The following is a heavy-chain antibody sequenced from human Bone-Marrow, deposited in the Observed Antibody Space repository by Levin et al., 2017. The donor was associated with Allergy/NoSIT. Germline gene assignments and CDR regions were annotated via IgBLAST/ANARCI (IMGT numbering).Heavy chain of an antibody. Sequence: SETLSLTCTVSGGSVSSGSYYWSWIRQPPGTGLEWIGYIYYSGSTNYNPSLKSRVTISVDTSKNQFSLKLSSVTAADTAVYYCARDRITVAGAFFDYWGQGTLVTVSS. CDR2: IYYSGST. CDR1: GGSVSSGSYY. D-gene: IGHD6-19*01. V-gene: IGHV4-61*01. J-gene: IGHJ4*02. CDR3: ARDRITVAGAFFDY.